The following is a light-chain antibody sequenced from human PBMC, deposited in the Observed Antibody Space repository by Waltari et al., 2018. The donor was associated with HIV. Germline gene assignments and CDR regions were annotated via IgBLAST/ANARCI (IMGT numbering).Light chain of an antibody. Sequence: EILLTQSPVTLSLSPGEIATLSCRASQSIAPYLVWYQQKGGQAPRVVIYDASNRAPGIPDRFSGSGSGADFTLIIGDLEPDDSATYFCQQRGAWPFTFGQGTRLEI. J-gene: IGKJ2*01. CDR2: DAS. CDR1: QSIAPY. CDR3: QQRGAWPFT. V-gene: IGKV3-11*01.